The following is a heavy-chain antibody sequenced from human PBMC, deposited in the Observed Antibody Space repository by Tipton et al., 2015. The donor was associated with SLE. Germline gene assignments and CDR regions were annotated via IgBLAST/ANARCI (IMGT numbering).Heavy chain of an antibody. CDR1: GGSISSYY. J-gene: IGHJ4*02. Sequence: TLSLTCTVSGGSISSYYWSWIRQPPGKGLEWIGYIYYSGSTNYNPSLKSRVTISVDMSKKQFSLKLSSVTAADTAVYYCARLLRYFDWLNGIDYWGQGTLVTVSS. D-gene: IGHD3-9*01. V-gene: IGHV4-59*01. CDR2: IYYSGST. CDR3: ARLLRYFDWLNGIDY.